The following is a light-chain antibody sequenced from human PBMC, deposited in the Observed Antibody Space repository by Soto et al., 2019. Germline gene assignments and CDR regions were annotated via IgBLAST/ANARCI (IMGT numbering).Light chain of an antibody. CDR2: DTS. CDR3: LLSYRGFRV. Sequence: QAVVTQEPSMTVSPGGTVTLTCGSSTGTVTNGLYPYWFQQKPGQAPRTLIYDTSAKQSSTPARFSGSLLGGKAALTLADAQPEDEADYYCLLSYRGFRVFGGGTKLTVL. CDR1: TGTVTNGLY. V-gene: IGLV7-46*01. J-gene: IGLJ3*02.